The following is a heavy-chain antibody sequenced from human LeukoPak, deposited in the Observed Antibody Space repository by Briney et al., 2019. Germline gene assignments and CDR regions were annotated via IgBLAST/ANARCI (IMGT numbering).Heavy chain of an antibody. V-gene: IGHV4-4*07. CDR1: GGSISGFY. CDR2: IYTSGST. Sequence: SETLSLTCAVSGGSISGFYWSWIRQPAGKGLEWIGRIYTSGSTNYNPSLKSRVTMSVDTSKNQFSLKLSSVTAADTAVYYCASLLYYGSGSGNAFDIWGQGTMVTVSS. J-gene: IGHJ3*02. CDR3: ASLLYYGSGSGNAFDI. D-gene: IGHD3-10*01.